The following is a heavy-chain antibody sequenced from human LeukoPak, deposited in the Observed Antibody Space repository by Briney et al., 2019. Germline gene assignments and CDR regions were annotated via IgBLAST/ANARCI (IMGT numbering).Heavy chain of an antibody. Sequence: GESLKISCKGSGYSFTSYWIGWVRQMPGEGLEWMGIIHPGDSDTRYSPSFHGQVTISADKSISTAYLQWSSLKASDTATYYCARRGYSYGSEFDYWGQGTLVTVSS. V-gene: IGHV5-51*01. J-gene: IGHJ4*02. CDR1: GYSFTSYW. CDR2: IHPGDSDT. CDR3: ARRGYSYGSEFDY. D-gene: IGHD5-18*01.